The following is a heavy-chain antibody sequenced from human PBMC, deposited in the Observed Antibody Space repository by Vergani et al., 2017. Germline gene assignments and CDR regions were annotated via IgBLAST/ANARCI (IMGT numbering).Heavy chain of an antibody. CDR2: INSDGSST. V-gene: IGHV3-74*01. D-gene: IGHD3-22*01. CDR3: AREXFYYDSSGFHYGDY. CDR1: GFTFSTYW. J-gene: IGHJ4*02. Sequence: EVQLVESGGGLVQPGGSLRLSCAASGFTFSTYWMHWVRQAPGKGLVWVSRINSDGSSTRYADSVKGRFTISRDNAKNTLYLQMNSLRAEDTAVYYCAREXFYYDSSGFHYGDYWGQGTLVTVSS.